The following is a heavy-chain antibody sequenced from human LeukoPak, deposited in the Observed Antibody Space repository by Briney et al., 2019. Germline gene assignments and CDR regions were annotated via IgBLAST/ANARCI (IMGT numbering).Heavy chain of an antibody. CDR3: ARRPAYSSQPDAFDI. D-gene: IGHD6-13*01. J-gene: IGHJ3*02. CDR2: IDPSDSYT. Sequence: GESLKISCKGSGYSFTSYWISWVRQMPGKGLEWMGRIDPSDSYTNYSPSFQGHVTISADKSISTAYLQWSSLKASDTAMYYCARRPAYSSQPDAFDIWGQGTMVTVSS. CDR1: GYSFTSYW. V-gene: IGHV5-10-1*01.